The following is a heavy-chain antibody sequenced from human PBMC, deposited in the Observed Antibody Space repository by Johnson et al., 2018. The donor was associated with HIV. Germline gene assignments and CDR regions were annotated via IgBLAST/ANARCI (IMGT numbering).Heavy chain of an antibody. CDR1: GFTFSIYA. Sequence: EVQLVESGGGLVQPGGSLRLSCAASGFTFSIYAMSWVRQAPGKGLEWVSAISGSGGSTYYADSVKGRFTISRDNSKNTLYLQMNSLRDEDTAVYYSAKERGYSYGRGGDYVGYTFDLWGQGTVVTVSS. V-gene: IGHV3-23*04. CDR2: ISGSGGST. J-gene: IGHJ3*01. D-gene: IGHD5-18*01. CDR3: AKERGYSYGRGGDYVGYTFDL.